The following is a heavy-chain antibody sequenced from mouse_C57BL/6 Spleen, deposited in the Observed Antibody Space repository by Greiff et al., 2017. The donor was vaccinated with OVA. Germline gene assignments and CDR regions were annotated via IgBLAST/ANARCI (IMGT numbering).Heavy chain of an antibody. D-gene: IGHD1-1*01. CDR1: GYSFTDYN. CDR2: INPNYGTT. V-gene: IGHV1-39*01. Sequence: VQLKESGPELVKPGASVKISCKASGYSFTDYNMNWVKQSNGKSLEWIGVINPNYGTTSYNQKFKGKATLTVDQSSSTAYMQLNSLTSEDSAVYYCARWDYGSSYEGFDYWGQGTTLTVSS. J-gene: IGHJ2*01. CDR3: ARWDYGSSYEGFDY.